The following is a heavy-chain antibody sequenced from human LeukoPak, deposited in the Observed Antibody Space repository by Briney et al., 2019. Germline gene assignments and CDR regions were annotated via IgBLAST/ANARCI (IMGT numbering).Heavy chain of an antibody. D-gene: IGHD3-22*01. CDR2: IYYSGST. J-gene: IGHJ4*02. Sequence: SETLSLTCSVSGGSISGSSSYWGWIRQPPGKGLEWIGSIYYSGSTYYNPSLKSRVTISVDTSKNQFSLKLSSVTAADTAVYYCAGEDSSGYEDYWGQGTLVTVSS. V-gene: IGHV4-39*07. CDR1: GGSISGSSSY. CDR3: AGEDSSGYEDY.